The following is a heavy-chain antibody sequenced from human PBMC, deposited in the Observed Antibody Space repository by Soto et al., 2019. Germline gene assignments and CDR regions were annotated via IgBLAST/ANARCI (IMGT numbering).Heavy chain of an antibody. CDR3: AKVKYSSGYYDTFDI. J-gene: IGHJ3*02. CDR2: ISGSGQTT. D-gene: IGHD6-19*01. CDR1: GFSFSNFA. V-gene: IGHV3-23*01. Sequence: PGGSLRLSCAPSGFSFSNFAMSWFRQAPGKGLEWVSGISGSGQTTYYADSVKGRFSISRDNSKNTLYLHMNSLRTEDTALYYCAKVKYSSGYYDTFDIWGRGTMVTVSS.